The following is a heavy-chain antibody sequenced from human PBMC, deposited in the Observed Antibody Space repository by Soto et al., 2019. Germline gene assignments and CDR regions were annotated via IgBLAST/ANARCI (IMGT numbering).Heavy chain of an antibody. J-gene: IGHJ4*02. CDR1: VDSVSGNKAA. CDR3: VREIPNYESRDSYLGY. V-gene: IGHV6-1*01. D-gene: IGHD3-16*01. Sequence: PSQNLSPTSAISVDSVSGNKAAWNWIRQSPSIVLEWLGRTYHRSKWYNDYAVPVKSRITVTTETSKNQFSLHLNSVTPGDTSDDYCVREIPNYESRDSYLGYWGQGALDHVSS. CDR2: TYHRSKWYN.